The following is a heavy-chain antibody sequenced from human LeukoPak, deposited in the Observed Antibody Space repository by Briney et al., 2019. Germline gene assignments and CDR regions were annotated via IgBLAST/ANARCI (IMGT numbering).Heavy chain of an antibody. D-gene: IGHD6-6*01. V-gene: IGHV4-4*09. CDR2: IYTSGST. CDR3: ARHSSSAAAFDI. CDR1: GGSISSYY. J-gene: IGHJ3*02. Sequence: PSETLSLTCTVSGGSISSYYWSWIRQPPGKGLEWIGYIYTSGSTNYNPSLKSRVTISVDTSKNQFSLKLSSVTAADTAVCYCARHSSSAAAFDIWGQGTMVTVSS.